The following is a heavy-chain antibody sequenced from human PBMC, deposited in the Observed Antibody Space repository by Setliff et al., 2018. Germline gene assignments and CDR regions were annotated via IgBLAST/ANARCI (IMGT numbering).Heavy chain of an antibody. CDR3: AKESLAINTRWFDP. V-gene: IGHV4-4*08. D-gene: IGHD3-3*02. CDR2: IFYSGST. Sequence: SETLSLTCSVSGGSISGYYWSWIRQPAGKGLEWIGYIFYSGSTNYNPSLKSRVTISVDTSKNQFSLNLNSVTAADTALYYCAKESLAINTRWFDPWGQGILVTVSS. CDR1: GGSISGYY. J-gene: IGHJ5*02.